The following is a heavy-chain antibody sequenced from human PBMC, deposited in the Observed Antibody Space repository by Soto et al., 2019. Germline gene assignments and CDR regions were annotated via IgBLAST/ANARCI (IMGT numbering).Heavy chain of an antibody. V-gene: IGHV3-48*01. CDR1: GFTFSSYS. CDR2: ISSSSSTI. Sequence: PGGSLRLSCAASGFTFSSYSMNWVRQAPGKGLEWVSYISSSSSTIYYADSVKGRFTISRDNAKNSLYLQMNSLRAEDTAVYYCAAIWFGEGPNYFDYWGQGTLVTVSS. CDR3: AAIWFGEGPNYFDY. D-gene: IGHD3-10*01. J-gene: IGHJ4*02.